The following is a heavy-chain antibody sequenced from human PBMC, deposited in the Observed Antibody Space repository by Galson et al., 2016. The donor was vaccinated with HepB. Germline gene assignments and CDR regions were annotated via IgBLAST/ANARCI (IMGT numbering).Heavy chain of an antibody. D-gene: IGHD6-19*01. J-gene: IGHJ4*02. CDR1: GFIFSSYG. CDR3: LKEYPQEAVA. CDR2: ICFDGSKK. V-gene: IGHV3-33*06. Sequence: SLRLSCAASGFIFSSYGMHWVRRSPGKGLESVAFICFDGSKKYYADSVQGRVSISRDNSKNMVFLQIDNLRAEDTALYYCLKEYPQEAVAWGQGTLVSVSS.